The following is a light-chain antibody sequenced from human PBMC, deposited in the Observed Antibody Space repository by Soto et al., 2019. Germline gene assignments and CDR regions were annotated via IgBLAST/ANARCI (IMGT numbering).Light chain of an antibody. CDR2: DAS. CDR1: QSVSSY. Sequence: EIVLTQCPATLSLSPGERATLSCRASQSVSSYLAWYQQKPGQAPRLLIYDASNRATGIPARFSGSGSGTDFTLTISSLEPDDFAVYYCQQRSNWPLFTFGPGTKVDIK. J-gene: IGKJ3*01. CDR3: QQRSNWPLFT. V-gene: IGKV3-11*01.